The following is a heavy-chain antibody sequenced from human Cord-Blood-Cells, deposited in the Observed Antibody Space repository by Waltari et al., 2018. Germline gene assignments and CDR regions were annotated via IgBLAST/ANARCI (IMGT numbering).Heavy chain of an antibody. Sequence: VQLQPWGAGLLKPSETLSLTCAVYGVSFSGYYLSCIRQPPGTRLEWIGEINHSGSTKDNTSLKRRVTISVEASNKQFPLQLRSVIAADKAVYYCARVRLCEWLKDVMGYYFDYWGQGTLVTVSS. CDR3: ARVRLCEWLKDVMGYYFDY. V-gene: IGHV4-34*01. CDR1: GVSFSGYY. D-gene: IGHD3-3*01. CDR2: INHSGST. J-gene: IGHJ4*02.